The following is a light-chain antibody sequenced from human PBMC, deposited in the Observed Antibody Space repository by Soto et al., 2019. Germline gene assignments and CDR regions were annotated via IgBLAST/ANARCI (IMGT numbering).Light chain of an antibody. V-gene: IGKV1-5*01. CDR2: DAS. CDR3: QQYNSYPMCT. Sequence: DIQMTQSPSTLSASVGDRVTITCRASQSISSWLAWYQQKPGKAPKLLIYDASSLESGVPSRFSGSGSGTKFTLTISSLQPDDFATYYCQQYNSYPMCTFGQGTKLEIK. CDR1: QSISSW. J-gene: IGKJ2*02.